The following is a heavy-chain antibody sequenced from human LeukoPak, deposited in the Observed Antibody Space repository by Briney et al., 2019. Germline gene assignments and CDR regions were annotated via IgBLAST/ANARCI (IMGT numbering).Heavy chain of an antibody. Sequence: SETLSLTCTVSAGSTSSYYWSWIRRPPGKGLEWIGYINYSGSTNYNPSLKSRVTISVDTSKNQFSLKLSSVTAADTAVYYCAGAGRAYYYYGMDVWGQGTTVTVSS. V-gene: IGHV4-59*01. CDR1: AGSTSSYY. J-gene: IGHJ6*02. CDR3: AGAGRAYYYYGMDV. CDR2: INYSGST. D-gene: IGHD3-16*01.